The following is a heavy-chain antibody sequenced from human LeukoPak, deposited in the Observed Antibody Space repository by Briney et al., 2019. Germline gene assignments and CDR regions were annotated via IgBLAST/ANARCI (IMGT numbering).Heavy chain of an antibody. CDR1: GGSFSGYY. Sequence: PSETLSLTCAVYGGSFSGYYWSWIRQPPGKGLEWIGEINHSGSTNYNPSLKSRVTILVDTSKNQFSLKLSSVTAADTAVYHCARDLGSGSYYLPVDYWGQGTLVTVSS. V-gene: IGHV4-34*01. J-gene: IGHJ4*02. CDR2: INHSGST. CDR3: ARDLGSGSYYLPVDY. D-gene: IGHD3-10*01.